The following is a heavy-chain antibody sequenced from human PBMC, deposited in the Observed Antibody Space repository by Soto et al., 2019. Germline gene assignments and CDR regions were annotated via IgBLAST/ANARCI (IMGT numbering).Heavy chain of an antibody. CDR3: ARGPGTSYFDY. V-gene: IGHV3-33*01. J-gene: IGHJ4*02. CDR1: GFTFSSYC. D-gene: IGHD2-2*01. CDR2: IWSGGSNE. Sequence: QVQLVESGGGVVQPGRSLRLSCAASGFTFSSYCMHWVRQAPGKGLEWVAVIWSGGSNENYADSVKGRFTISRDNSKNMLYLQMNSLRAEDTAVYYCARGPGTSYFDYWGQGSLVTVSS.